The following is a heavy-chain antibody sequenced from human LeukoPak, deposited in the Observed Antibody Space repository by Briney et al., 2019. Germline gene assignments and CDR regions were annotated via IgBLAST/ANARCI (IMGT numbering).Heavy chain of an antibody. Sequence: PGGSLRLSCAASGFTLSSYWMSWVRQAPGKGLEWVANIKQDGSEKYYVDSVKGRFTISRDNAKNSLYLQMNSLRAEDTAVYYCARVRSGSHRRGKYYYYHYMDVWGKGTTVTVSS. CDR2: IKQDGSEK. V-gene: IGHV3-7*01. D-gene: IGHD1-26*01. CDR1: GFTLSSYW. CDR3: ARVRSGSHRRGKYYYYHYMDV. J-gene: IGHJ6*03.